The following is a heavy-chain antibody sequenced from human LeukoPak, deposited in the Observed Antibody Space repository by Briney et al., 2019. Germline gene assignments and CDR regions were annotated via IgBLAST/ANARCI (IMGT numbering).Heavy chain of an antibody. CDR1: GFTFSSYA. V-gene: IGHV3-23*01. CDR3: AKGSYSNHYLDY. Sequence: GGPLRLSCAASGFTFSSYAMSWVRQAPGKGLEWVSAISGSGGSTYYADSVKGRFTISRDNSKNTLYLQMNSLRAEDTAVYYCAKGSYSNHYLDYWGQGTLVTVSS. CDR2: ISGSGGST. D-gene: IGHD4-11*01. J-gene: IGHJ4*02.